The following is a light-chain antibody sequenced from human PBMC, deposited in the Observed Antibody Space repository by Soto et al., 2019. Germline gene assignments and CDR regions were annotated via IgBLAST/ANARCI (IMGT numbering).Light chain of an antibody. CDR1: QGIVRW. CDR2: AAS. J-gene: IGKJ5*01. V-gene: IGKV1-12*01. CDR3: QQANSFPIT. Sequence: IQMTQSTSTLSASVGDRVTITCRASQGIVRWLAWYQQKPGKAPKLLIYAASSLQSGVPSRFSGSGSGTDFTLTISSLQPEDFATYYCQQANSFPITFGQGTRLAIK.